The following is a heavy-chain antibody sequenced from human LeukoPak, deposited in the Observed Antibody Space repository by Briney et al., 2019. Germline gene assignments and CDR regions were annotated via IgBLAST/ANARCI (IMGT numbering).Heavy chain of an antibody. CDR1: GGSISSGGYS. CDR3: ARVNRAAAVIDY. D-gene: IGHD6-13*01. CDR2: IYYSGST. Sequence: SETLSLTCAVSGGSISSGGYSWGWIRQPPGKGLEWIGYIYYSGSTNYNPSLKSRVTISVDTSKNQFSLKLSSVTAADTAVYYCARVNRAAAVIDYWGQGTLVTVSS. J-gene: IGHJ4*02. V-gene: IGHV4-61*08.